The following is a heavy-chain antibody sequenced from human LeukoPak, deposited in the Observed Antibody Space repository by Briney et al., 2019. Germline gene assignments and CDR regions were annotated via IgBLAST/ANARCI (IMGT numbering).Heavy chain of an antibody. V-gene: IGHV3-30-3*01. D-gene: IGHD2-2*01. J-gene: IGHJ4*02. CDR2: ISYDGSNK. CDR1: GFTFSSYA. CDR3: ASPPTSIGPAAMFGIFDY. Sequence: PGRSLRLSCAASGFTFSSYAMHWVRQAPGKGLEWVAVISYDGSNKYYADSVKGRFTISRDNSKNTLYLQMNSLRAEDTAVYYCASPPTSIGPAAMFGIFDYWGQGTLVTVST.